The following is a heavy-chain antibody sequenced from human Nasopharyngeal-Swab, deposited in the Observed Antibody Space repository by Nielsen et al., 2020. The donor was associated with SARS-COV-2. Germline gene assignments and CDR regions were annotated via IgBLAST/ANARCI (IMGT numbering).Heavy chain of an antibody. J-gene: IGHJ4*02. V-gene: IGHV1-46*01. CDR3: ARDPMMCRSTSCAFDH. CDR1: GFTFTNYY. D-gene: IGHD2-2*01. CDR2: INPSGGSP. Sequence: VKVSCKASGFTFTNYYIHWVRQAPGQGLEWMAIINPSGGSPTYAQRFQGRVTMTWDTSTGTVYMEISSLRFDDTAVYYCARDPMMCRSTSCAFDHWGQGTLVTVSS.